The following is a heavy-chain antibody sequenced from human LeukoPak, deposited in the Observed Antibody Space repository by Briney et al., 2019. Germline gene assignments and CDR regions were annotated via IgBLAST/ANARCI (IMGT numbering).Heavy chain of an antibody. CDR3: ARIAKDCGGDCFADY. Sequence: GGSLRLSCAPSALTVSGNSVTWIRQIPGEGLEWVSAIYCGGSTFYADSVKGRFIISRDTSKNTWTLQMNSLRVEDTAVYYCARIAKDCGGDCFADYWGQGTLVTVSS. D-gene: IGHD2-21*01. CDR2: IYCGGST. J-gene: IGHJ4*02. CDR1: ALTVSGNS. V-gene: IGHV3-66*01.